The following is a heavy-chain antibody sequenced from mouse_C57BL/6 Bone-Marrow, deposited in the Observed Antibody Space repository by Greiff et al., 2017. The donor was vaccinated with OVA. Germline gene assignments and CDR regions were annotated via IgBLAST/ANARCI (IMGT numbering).Heavy chain of an antibody. D-gene: IGHD2-10*01. V-gene: IGHV5-9-1*02. Sequence: EVKLVESGEGLVKPGGSLTLSCAASGFTFSSYAMSWVRQTPEKRLEWVAYISSGGDYISYADTVKGRFTISRDNARNTLYLHMSSLKSEDTAMYYCTRLPPTRYFDVWGTGTTVTVSS. CDR1: GFTFSSYA. J-gene: IGHJ1*03. CDR2: ISSGGDYI. CDR3: TRLPPTRYFDV.